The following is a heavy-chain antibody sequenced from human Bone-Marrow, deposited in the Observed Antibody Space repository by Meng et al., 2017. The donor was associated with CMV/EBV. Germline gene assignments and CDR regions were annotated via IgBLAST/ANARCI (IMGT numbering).Heavy chain of an antibody. J-gene: IGHJ3*02. D-gene: IGHD6-6*01. V-gene: IGHV3-23*01. CDR1: GFTFSSYA. Sequence: ETLSLTCAASGFTFSSYAMSWVRQAPGKGLEWVSAISGSGGSTYYADSVKGRFTISRDNSKNTLYLQMNSLRAEDTAVYYCAKGVEYSSSSGAFDIWGQGTMVTVSS. CDR2: ISGSGGST. CDR3: AKGVEYSSSSGAFDI.